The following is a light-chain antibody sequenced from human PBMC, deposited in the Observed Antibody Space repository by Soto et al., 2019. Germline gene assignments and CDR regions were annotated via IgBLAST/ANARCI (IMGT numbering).Light chain of an antibody. J-gene: IGKJ2*01. CDR3: QQYNNWPRT. V-gene: IGKV3-15*01. CDR1: QSDSSN. Sequence: EIVMTQSPATLSVSPGERVTLSCRASQSDSSNLAWYQQKPGQAARLLFYGASSRATDVPPRFSGSGSGTKFTLTISSLQSEDFAVYYCQQYNNWPRTFGQGTKLEI. CDR2: GAS.